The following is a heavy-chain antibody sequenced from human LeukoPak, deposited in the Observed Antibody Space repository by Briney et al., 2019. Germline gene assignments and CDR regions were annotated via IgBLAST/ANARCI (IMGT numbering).Heavy chain of an antibody. CDR3: ASRSLIAAAGWGNFDY. V-gene: IGHV3-48*03. CDR1: GFTFSSYE. J-gene: IGHJ4*02. Sequence: GGSLRLSCAASGFTFSSYEMNWVRQAPGKGLEWVSYISSSGSTIYYADSVKGRFTVSRDNAKNSLYLQMNSLRAEDTAVYYCASRSLIAAAGWGNFDYWGQGTLVTVSS. CDR2: ISSSGSTI. D-gene: IGHD6-13*01.